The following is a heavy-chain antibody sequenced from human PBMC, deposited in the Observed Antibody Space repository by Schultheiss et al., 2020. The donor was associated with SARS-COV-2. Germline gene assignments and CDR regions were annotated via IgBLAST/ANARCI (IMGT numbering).Heavy chain of an antibody. D-gene: IGHD3-9*01. Sequence: SETLSLTCTVSGDSVRSTVWWSWVRQPPGKGLEWIGEVSHTGVSKNNPSLKSRVTISVDTSKNQFSLKLSSVTAADTAVYYCARGPLHYDSLTGYYPLVFDIWGQGTMVTVSS. V-gene: IGHV4-4*02. CDR1: GDSVRSTVW. J-gene: IGHJ3*02. CDR3: ARGPLHYDSLTGYYPLVFDI. CDR2: VSHTGVS.